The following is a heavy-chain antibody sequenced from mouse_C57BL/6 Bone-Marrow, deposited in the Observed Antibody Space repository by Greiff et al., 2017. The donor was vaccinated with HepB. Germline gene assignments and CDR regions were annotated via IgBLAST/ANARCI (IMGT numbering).Heavy chain of an antibody. CDR2: IYPRSGNT. D-gene: IGHD2-5*01. J-gene: IGHJ3*01. CDR1: GYTFTSYG. Sequence: QVHVKQSGAELARPGASVKLSCKASGYTFTSYGISWVKQRTGQGLEWIGEIYPRSGNTYYNEKFKGKATLTADKSSSTAYMELRSLTSEDSAVYFCARGHSNYGFAYWGQGTLVTVSA. V-gene: IGHV1-81*01. CDR3: ARGHSNYGFAY.